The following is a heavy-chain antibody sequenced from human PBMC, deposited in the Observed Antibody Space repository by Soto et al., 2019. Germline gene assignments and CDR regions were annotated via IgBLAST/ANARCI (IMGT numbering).Heavy chain of an antibody. D-gene: IGHD3-3*01. Sequence: QVHLVQSGTGVQKPGASVKVSCKASGYTFTSHYFHWVRQAPGQGLEWMGIINPSGGSTIYAQKFQGRVTMTRDTSTSTVYMQVNSLRSDDTAVYYCASWGGNIPSSTTEFWSGPFDYWGQGTLVTVSS. V-gene: IGHV1-46*03. CDR3: ASWGGNIPSSTTEFWSGPFDY. J-gene: IGHJ4*02. CDR1: GYTFTSHY. CDR2: INPSGGST.